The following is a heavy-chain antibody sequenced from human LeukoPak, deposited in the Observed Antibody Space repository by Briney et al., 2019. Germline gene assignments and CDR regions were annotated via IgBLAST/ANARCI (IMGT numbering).Heavy chain of an antibody. CDR2: IIPLFGAA. CDR1: GGTLSSHT. CDR3: ARGMGARPNHY. D-gene: IGHD6-6*01. J-gene: IGHJ4*02. V-gene: IGHV1-69*01. Sequence: ASVKVSCNASGGTLSSHTFSWVRQAPGQGLEWMGGIIPLFGAAKYAQKFEGRVTITLDEFTTTGYMELSSLRFDDTAVYYCARGMGARPNHYWGQGTLVTVSS.